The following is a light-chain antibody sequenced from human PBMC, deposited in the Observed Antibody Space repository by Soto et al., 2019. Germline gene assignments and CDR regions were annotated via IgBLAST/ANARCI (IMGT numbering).Light chain of an antibody. CDR1: QSIGRF. CDR3: QQCYMGWT. CDR2: SAS. V-gene: IGKV1-5*01. J-gene: IGKJ1*01. Sequence: DIQMTQSPSTLPASVGDRVTITCRYSQSIGRFLAWYQHQPGKAPKILIYSASTFESGVPSRFRCTGSGTEFTFSITRLQPEDFGTYYCQQCYMGWTVGLGTKVGI.